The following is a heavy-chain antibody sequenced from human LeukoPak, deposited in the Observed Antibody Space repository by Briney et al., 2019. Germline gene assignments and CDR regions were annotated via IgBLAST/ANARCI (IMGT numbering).Heavy chain of an antibody. D-gene: IGHD1-26*01. CDR1: GYIFTAYY. V-gene: IGHV1-46*01. CDR3: ARVSVGATMLAYFDY. CDR2: INPSGGIT. Sequence: ASVKVSCKASGYIFTAYYLHWVRQAPGQGLEWMGIINPSGGITNYAQKFQGRVTMTRDMSTSTVYMELSSLRSEDTAVYYCARVSVGATMLAYFDYWGQGTLVTVSS. J-gene: IGHJ4*02.